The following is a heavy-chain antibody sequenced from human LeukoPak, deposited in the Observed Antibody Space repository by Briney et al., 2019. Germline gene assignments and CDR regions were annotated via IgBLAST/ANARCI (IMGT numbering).Heavy chain of an antibody. J-gene: IGHJ4*02. V-gene: IGHV1-2*02. CDR2: INPNSGGT. CDR1: GYTFTVYY. D-gene: IGHD3-3*01. CDR3: ARASSYGDFWSGYRPFFDC. Sequence: ASVTLSCKASGYTFTVYYMHWVRQAPGQGLEWMGWINPNSGGTNYAQKFQGRVTMTRDTSISTAYMELSRLRSDDTTVYYCARASSYGDFWSGYRPFFDCWGQGALVTVSS.